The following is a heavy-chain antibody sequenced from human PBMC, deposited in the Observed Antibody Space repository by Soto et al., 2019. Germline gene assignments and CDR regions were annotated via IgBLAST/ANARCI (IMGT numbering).Heavy chain of an antibody. V-gene: IGHV4-59*01. CDR1: GGSISNYY. Sequence: PSETLSLTCTVSGGSISNYYWSWIRQPPGRGLEWIGHIFYSGSTNYNPALKSRVTISVDTSKNQFSLKLTSVTAADTAVYYCARVWGGAFDFWGQGTMVTVSS. CDR3: ARVWGGAFDF. D-gene: IGHD3-10*01. J-gene: IGHJ3*01. CDR2: IFYSGST.